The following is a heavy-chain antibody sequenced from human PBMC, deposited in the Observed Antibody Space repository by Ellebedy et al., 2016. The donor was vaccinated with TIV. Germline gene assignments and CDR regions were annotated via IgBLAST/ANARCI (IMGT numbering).Heavy chain of an antibody. Sequence: PGGSLRLSCAASGFTFSTYSMNRVRQAPGKGLEWVSSISGSRSYIYYADSVKGRFTISRDNAKNSLYLQMNSLRAEDTAVYYCARYCSGGSCYSHAFDIWGQGTMVTVSS. V-gene: IGHV3-21*04. D-gene: IGHD2-15*01. CDR3: ARYCSGGSCYSHAFDI. CDR1: GFTFSTYS. CDR2: ISGSRSYI. J-gene: IGHJ3*02.